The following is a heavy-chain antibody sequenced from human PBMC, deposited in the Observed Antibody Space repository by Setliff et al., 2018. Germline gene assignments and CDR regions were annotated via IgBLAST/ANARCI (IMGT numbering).Heavy chain of an antibody. J-gene: IGHJ4*02. CDR3: ARDRTPGYSGYSS. V-gene: IGHV3-23*01. CDR1: GFTFSSYA. Sequence: PGGSLRLSCAASGFTFSSYAMHWVRQAPGKGLEWVSAISGSGGSTYYADSVKGRFTISRDNSKNTLYLQMNSLRAEDTAVYYCARDRTPGYSGYSSWGQGTLVTVSS. CDR2: ISGSGGST. D-gene: IGHD5-12*01.